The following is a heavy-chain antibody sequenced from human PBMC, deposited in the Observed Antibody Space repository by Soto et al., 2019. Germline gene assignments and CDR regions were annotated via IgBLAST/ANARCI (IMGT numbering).Heavy chain of an antibody. J-gene: IGHJ4*02. V-gene: IGHV3-30*02. Sequence: GGSLRLSCAASGFTFSSYGMHWVRQAPGKGLEWVAVIWYDGSNKYYADSVKGRFTISRDNSKNTLYLQMNSLRAEDTALYYCAKDKSSGWYGTVGDYWGQGTLVTVSS. CDR2: IWYDGSNK. CDR3: AKDKSSGWYGTVGDY. D-gene: IGHD6-19*01. CDR1: GFTFSSYG.